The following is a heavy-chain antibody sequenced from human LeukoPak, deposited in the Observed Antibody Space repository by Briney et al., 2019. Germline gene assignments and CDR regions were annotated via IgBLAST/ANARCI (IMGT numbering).Heavy chain of an antibody. CDR2: IYYSGST. Sequence: SETLSLTCTVSGGSISSYCWSWIRQPPGKGLEWIGYIYYSGSTNYNPSLKSRVTISVDTSKNQFSLKLSSVTAADTAVYYCARVFESRVDYWGQGTLVTVSS. V-gene: IGHV4-59*01. CDR1: GGSISSYC. CDR3: ARVFESRVDY. J-gene: IGHJ4*02. D-gene: IGHD5-24*01.